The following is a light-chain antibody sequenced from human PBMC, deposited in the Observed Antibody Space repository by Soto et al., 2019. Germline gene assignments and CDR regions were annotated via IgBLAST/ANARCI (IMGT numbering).Light chain of an antibody. CDR2: GAS. CDR1: QSVTSSY. J-gene: IGKJ4*01. Sequence: EIVLTQSPGTLSLSPGERATLSCRASQSVTSSYLAWYQQKPGQAPRLLIYGASSRATGIPDRFSGSGSGTDFTLTINRLEPEDFAVYYCHQYGSLFTFGGGTKVDIK. V-gene: IGKV3-20*01. CDR3: HQYGSLFT.